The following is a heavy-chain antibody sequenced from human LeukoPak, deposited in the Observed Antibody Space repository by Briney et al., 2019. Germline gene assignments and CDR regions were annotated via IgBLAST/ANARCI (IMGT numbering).Heavy chain of an antibody. Sequence: PGGSLRLSCAASGFTFSSYAMHWVRQAPGKGLEWVAVISYDGSNKYYADSVKGRFTISRDNSKNTLYLQMNSLRAEDTAVYYCARDLGGSGSPFDYWGQGTLVTVSS. CDR2: ISYDGSNK. D-gene: IGHD3-10*01. CDR1: GFTFSSYA. V-gene: IGHV3-30-3*01. CDR3: ARDLGGSGSPFDY. J-gene: IGHJ4*02.